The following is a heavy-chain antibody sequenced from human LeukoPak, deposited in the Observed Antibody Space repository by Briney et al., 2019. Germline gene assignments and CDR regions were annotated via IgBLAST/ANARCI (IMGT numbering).Heavy chain of an antibody. Sequence: PGGSLRLSCAASGFTVSSNYMSWVRQAPGKGLEWVSVIYSGGRTYYADSEKGRFTISIDNSKNTVYLQMNSLRAEDTAVYYCARDAWRGPYYWGQGTLVTVSS. CDR3: ARDAWRGPYY. CDR1: GFTVSSNY. V-gene: IGHV3-53*01. CDR2: IYSGGRT. J-gene: IGHJ4*02. D-gene: IGHD3-3*01.